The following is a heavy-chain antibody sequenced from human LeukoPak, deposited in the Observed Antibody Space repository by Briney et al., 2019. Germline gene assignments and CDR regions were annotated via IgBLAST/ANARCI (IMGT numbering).Heavy chain of an antibody. CDR2: INPNSGGT. CDR1: GYTFTGYY. CDR3: VPSSASAWAYYFDY. J-gene: IGHJ4*02. V-gene: IGHV1-2*02. Sequence: ASVMVSCKTSGYTFTGYYMHWVRQAPGQGLEWLGWINPNSGGTNYAQKFQGRVTMTRDTSISTAYMELNRLRSDDTAVYYCVPSSASAWAYYFDYWGQGTLLTASS. D-gene: IGHD6-19*01.